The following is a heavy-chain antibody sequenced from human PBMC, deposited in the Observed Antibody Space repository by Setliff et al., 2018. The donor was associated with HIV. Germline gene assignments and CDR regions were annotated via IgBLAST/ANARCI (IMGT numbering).Heavy chain of an antibody. CDR3: ARHEPTLGYCSSTSCYWAI. Sequence: SETLSLTCAVSGYSISSGYYWGWIRRPPGKGLEWIGSIYYSGSTYYNPSLRSRVTISGDMSKNQFSLNLSSVTAADTAVYYCARHEPTLGYCSSTSCYWAIWGQGTLVTVSS. CDR1: GYSISSGYY. CDR2: IYYSGST. J-gene: IGHJ4*02. V-gene: IGHV4-38-2*01. D-gene: IGHD2-2*01.